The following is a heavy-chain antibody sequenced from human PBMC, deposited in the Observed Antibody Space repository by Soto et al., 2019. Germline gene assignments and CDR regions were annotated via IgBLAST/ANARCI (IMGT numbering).Heavy chain of an antibody. V-gene: IGHV4-39*01. J-gene: IGHJ5*02. CDR2: IYYSGST. Sequence: LSLTCTVSGGSISSSSYYWGWIRQPPGKGLEWIGSIYYSGSTYYNPSLKSRVTISVDTSKNQFSLKLSSVTAADTAVYYCASPKIAFYNWFDPWGQGNLVTVSS. CDR1: GGSISSSSYY. CDR3: ASPKIAFYNWFDP. D-gene: IGHD3-3*02.